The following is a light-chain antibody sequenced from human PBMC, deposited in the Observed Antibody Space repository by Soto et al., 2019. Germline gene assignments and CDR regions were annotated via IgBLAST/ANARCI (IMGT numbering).Light chain of an antibody. V-gene: IGKV3-20*01. J-gene: IGKJ1*01. CDR1: QSVNNNY. Sequence: EIVLTQSPGTLSLSPCERATLSFRASQSVNNNYLAWYQQKPGQAPRLLFSGASSRATGIPERFSGSGSGTEFTLTINSLQSEDFAVYYCQQYNNWPPGTFGQGTKV. CDR3: QQYNNWPPGT. CDR2: GAS.